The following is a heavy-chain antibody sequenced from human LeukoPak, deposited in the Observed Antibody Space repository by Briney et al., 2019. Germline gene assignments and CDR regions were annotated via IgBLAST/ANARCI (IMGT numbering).Heavy chain of an antibody. D-gene: IGHD1-26*01. CDR2: SSDGSKT. Sequence: GGSLRLSCAASGFIFSNYAMHWVRQAPGKGLEWVALSSDGSKTYHADSVKGRFTISRDNAKNSLYLQMDSLRAEDTAVYYCARVATGATTSNYFYYYMDVWGRGTTVTVSS. CDR3: ARVATGATTSNYFYYYMDV. CDR1: GFIFSNYA. V-gene: IGHV3-30*07. J-gene: IGHJ6*03.